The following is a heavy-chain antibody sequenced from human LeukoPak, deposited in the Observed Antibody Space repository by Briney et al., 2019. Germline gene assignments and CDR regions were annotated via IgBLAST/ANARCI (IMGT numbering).Heavy chain of an antibody. Sequence: PGGSLRLSCAAAVFTFSSYAMNWVRQAPWKGLEWVSSISGSGGSTYHADSVKGRFTISRDNSKNTLYLQMNSLRAEDTAVYYCARTSSRAFDTWGQGTMVTVSP. J-gene: IGHJ3*02. D-gene: IGHD6-13*01. V-gene: IGHV3-23*01. CDR3: ARTSSRAFDT. CDR1: VFTFSSYA. CDR2: ISGSGGST.